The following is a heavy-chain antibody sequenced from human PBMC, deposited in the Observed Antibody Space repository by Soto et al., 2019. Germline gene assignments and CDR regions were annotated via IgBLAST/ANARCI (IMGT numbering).Heavy chain of an antibody. D-gene: IGHD1-26*01. J-gene: IGHJ4*02. V-gene: IGHV3-23*01. CDR2: ISGSGDTT. Sequence: GGSLRLSCAASGFTFNNYAMSWVRQAPGKGLEWVSAISGSGDTTYYADSVKGRFTISRDNSKNRLYLQMNSLRAGDTALYYCAKDTHIVGATSLFDYWGQGTLVTVSS. CDR3: AKDTHIVGATSLFDY. CDR1: GFTFNNYA.